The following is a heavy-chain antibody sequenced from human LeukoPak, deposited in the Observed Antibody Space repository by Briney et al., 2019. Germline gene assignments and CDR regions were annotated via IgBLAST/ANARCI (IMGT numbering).Heavy chain of an antibody. V-gene: IGHV3-30*18. D-gene: IGHD3-10*01. CDR2: ISYDGSNK. Sequence: PGGSLRLSCAASGFTFSSYGMHWVRQAPGKGLEWVAVISYDGSNKYYADSVKGRFTISRDNSKNTLYLQMNSLRAEDTAVYYCAKLIRSGSYYKNYYYYGMDVWGQGTLVSVSS. J-gene: IGHJ6*02. CDR3: AKLIRSGSYYKNYYYYGMDV. CDR1: GFTFSSYG.